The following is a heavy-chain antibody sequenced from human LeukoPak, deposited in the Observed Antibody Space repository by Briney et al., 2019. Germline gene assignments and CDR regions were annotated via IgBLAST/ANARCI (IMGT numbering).Heavy chain of an antibody. D-gene: IGHD3-10*01. CDR2: IYPGDADT. V-gene: IGHV5-51*01. CDR1: GYSFTSYW. Sequence: GGWLMSPCKGSGYSFTSYWIGWGRRMPGEGRQWWGIIYPGDADTRYSPSFQGQVTISADKSISTAYLQWSSLKASDTAMDYCARHRYGSGSYGSQDYYSYYMDVGGKGTTVTVSS. CDR3: ARHRYGSGSYGSQDYYSYYMDV. J-gene: IGHJ6*03.